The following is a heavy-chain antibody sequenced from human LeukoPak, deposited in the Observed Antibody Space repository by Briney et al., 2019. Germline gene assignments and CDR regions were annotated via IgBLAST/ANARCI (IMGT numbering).Heavy chain of an antibody. V-gene: IGHV1-18*04. D-gene: IGHD6-13*01. CDR3: ARDRVGGIAAAATARY. Sequence: ASVKVSCKASGYTFTSYGLSWVRQAPGQGLEWMGWISAYNGNTNYAQKLQGRVTMTTDTSTSTAYMELRSLRSDDTAVYYCARDRVGGIAAAATARYWGQGTLVTVSS. CDR2: ISAYNGNT. J-gene: IGHJ4*02. CDR1: GYTFTSYG.